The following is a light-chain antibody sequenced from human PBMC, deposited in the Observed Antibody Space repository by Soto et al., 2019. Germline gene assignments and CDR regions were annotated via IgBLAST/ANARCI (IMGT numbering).Light chain of an antibody. CDR3: QQYNNWPRT. J-gene: IGKJ1*01. CDR2: GAS. Sequence: EIVMTQSPATLSVSPGERATLSCRASQSLSSNLAWYQQKPGQAPRLLIYGASTRATGIPARFSGSGSGTEFTLTISSLQSEDFAVYSCQQYNNWPRTFGQGTKVDIK. V-gene: IGKV3-15*01. CDR1: QSLSSN.